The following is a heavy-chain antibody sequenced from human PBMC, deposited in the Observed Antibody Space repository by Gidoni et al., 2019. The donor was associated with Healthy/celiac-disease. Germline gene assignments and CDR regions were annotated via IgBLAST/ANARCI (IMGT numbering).Heavy chain of an antibody. CDR1: GYTFTSYG. CDR3: ARATSLIGRIAVAGSYFDY. V-gene: IGHV1-18*01. Sequence: QVQLVQSGAEVKKPGASVKVSCKASGYTFTSYGISWVRQAPGQGLEWMGWISAYNGNKNYVQKLQGRVTMTTDTSTRTAYMELRSLRSDDTAVYYCARATSLIGRIAVAGSYFDYWGQGTLVTVSS. CDR2: ISAYNGNK. D-gene: IGHD6-19*01. J-gene: IGHJ4*02.